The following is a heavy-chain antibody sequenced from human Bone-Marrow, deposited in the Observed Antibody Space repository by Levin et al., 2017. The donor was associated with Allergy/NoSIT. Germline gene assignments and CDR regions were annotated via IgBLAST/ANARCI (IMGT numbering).Heavy chain of an antibody. V-gene: IGHV6-1*01. CDR1: GDRVSSGTAA. CDR3: ARDEGYSYGTPLDV. D-gene: IGHD5-18*01. J-gene: IGHJ6*02. CDR2: TFYRSKWYN. Sequence: SQTLSLTCVISGDRVSSGTAAWNWIRQSPSRGLEWLGRTFYRSKWYNEYAVSMRGRISINVDTSDNQFSLQVNSVNPEDTAVYYCARDEGYSYGTPLDVWGQGTTVTVSS.